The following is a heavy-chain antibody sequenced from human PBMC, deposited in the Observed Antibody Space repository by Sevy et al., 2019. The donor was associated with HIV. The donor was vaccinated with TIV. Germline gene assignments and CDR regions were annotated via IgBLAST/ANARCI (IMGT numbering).Heavy chain of an antibody. CDR1: GFSFDSYG. Sequence: GGSLRLSCAVSGFSFDSYGMTWVRQAPGKGLEWVSAISGSGTRTYYAASVKGRFIISRDNSKNTLDLQMNSLRAEDTAIYYCAKGGGGHYDPDEIAYYFYYYNMDVWGKGTTVTVSS. CDR2: ISGSGTRT. D-gene: IGHD3-22*01. V-gene: IGHV3-23*01. CDR3: AKGGGGHYDPDEIAYYFYYYNMDV. J-gene: IGHJ6*03.